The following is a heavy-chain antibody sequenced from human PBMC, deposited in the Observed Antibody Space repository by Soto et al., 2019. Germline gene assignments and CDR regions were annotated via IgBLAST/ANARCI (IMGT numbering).Heavy chain of an antibody. J-gene: IGHJ6*02. Sequence: SETLSLTCTVSGGSVSTGMKYWGWVRQPPGKALEFIGYMYKTGETLLNSSLKSRVTLSMETSKNQFSLTLSSVTAADTAVYYCARGGFGIYYYYYGMDVWGQGTTVTVSS. CDR2: MYKTGET. V-gene: IGHV4-61*01. CDR3: ARGGFGIYYYYYGMDV. CDR1: GGSVSTGMKY. D-gene: IGHD3-10*01.